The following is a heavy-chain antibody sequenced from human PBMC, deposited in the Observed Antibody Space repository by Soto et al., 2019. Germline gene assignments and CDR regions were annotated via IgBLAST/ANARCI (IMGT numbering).Heavy chain of an antibody. CDR3: ARHQGMPYYYYYGMDV. J-gene: IGHJ6*02. CDR2: IYYSGST. D-gene: IGHD2-2*01. Sequence: SETLSLTCTVSGGSISSSSYYWGWIRQPPGKGLEWIGSIYYSGSTYYNPSLKSRVTISVDTSKNQFSLKLSSVTAADTAVYYCARHQGMPYYYYYGMDVWGQGTTVTVSS. CDR1: GGSISSSSYY. V-gene: IGHV4-39*01.